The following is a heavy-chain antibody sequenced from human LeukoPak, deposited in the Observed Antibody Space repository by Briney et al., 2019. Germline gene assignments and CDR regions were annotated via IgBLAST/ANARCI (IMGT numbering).Heavy chain of an antibody. CDR3: ARGSGGSKRSYYMDV. CDR2: INPNSGGT. Sequence: ASVKVSCKASGYTFTGYYMYWVRQAPGQGLEWMGWINPNSGGTNYAQKFQGRVTMTRDTSISTAYMELSRLRSDDTAVYYCARGSGGSKRSYYMDVWGKGTTVTVSS. V-gene: IGHV1-2*02. CDR1: GYTFTGYY. D-gene: IGHD3-10*01. J-gene: IGHJ6*03.